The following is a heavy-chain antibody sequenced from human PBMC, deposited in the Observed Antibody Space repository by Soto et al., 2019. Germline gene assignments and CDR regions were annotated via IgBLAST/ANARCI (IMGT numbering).Heavy chain of an antibody. Sequence: GGSLRLSCAASGFTFSNFAMGWVRQAAGKGLEWVSSVSAGGGSTYYAGSVRGRFSVARDNSKNTVFLQLSSLRVEDTATYYCARDPDSPNWNDMNWFDPWGQGTVVTVSS. J-gene: IGHJ5*02. V-gene: IGHV3-23*01. CDR1: GFTFSNFA. CDR2: VSAGGGST. D-gene: IGHD1-1*01. CDR3: ARDPDSPNWNDMNWFDP.